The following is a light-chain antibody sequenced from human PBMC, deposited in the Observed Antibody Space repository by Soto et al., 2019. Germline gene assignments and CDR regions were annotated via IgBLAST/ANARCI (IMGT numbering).Light chain of an antibody. J-gene: IGKJ5*01. CDR3: QQYNNWPPIT. V-gene: IGKV3-15*01. CDR1: QSVRNN. Sequence: EIVMTQSPATLSVSPGDTVTLSCRASQSVRNNLAWYQQKPGQAPRLLIYGASTRATGIPARFSGSGSGTDFTLTISSPQSEDFALYYCQQYNNWPPITFGQGTRLEIK. CDR2: GAS.